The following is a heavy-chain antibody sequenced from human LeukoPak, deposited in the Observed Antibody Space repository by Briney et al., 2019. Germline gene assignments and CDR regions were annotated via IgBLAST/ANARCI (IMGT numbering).Heavy chain of an antibody. CDR1: GFTFSSYA. CDR3: ANTPLWFGELPLLDY. Sequence: GGSLRLSCAASGFTFSSYAMSWVRQAPGKGLEGVSAISGSGGSTYYADSVKGRFTISRDNSKNTLYLQMNSLRAEDTAVYYCANTPLWFGELPLLDYWGQGTLVTVSS. J-gene: IGHJ4*02. CDR2: ISGSGGST. D-gene: IGHD3-10*01. V-gene: IGHV3-23*01.